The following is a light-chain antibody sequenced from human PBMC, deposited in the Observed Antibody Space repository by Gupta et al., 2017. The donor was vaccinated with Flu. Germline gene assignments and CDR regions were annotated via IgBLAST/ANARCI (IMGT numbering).Light chain of an antibody. V-gene: IGKV3-11*01. Sequence: EIVFTQSPATLSFSPGESATLSCSASESVNIDLAWYQQRPGQAPRLLIYEASKRATGVPDRFSGSGSGTDFTLTVSRREPEDFAVYYCQQRKNCPFTFGRGTKVDIK. CDR3: QQRKNCPFT. CDR1: ESVNID. CDR2: EAS. J-gene: IGKJ4*01.